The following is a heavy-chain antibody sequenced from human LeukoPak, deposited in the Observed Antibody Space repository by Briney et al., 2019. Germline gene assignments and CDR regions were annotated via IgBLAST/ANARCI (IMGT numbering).Heavy chain of an antibody. CDR3: ARGVDNSYGYVF. V-gene: IGHV3-74*01. D-gene: IGHD5-18*01. J-gene: IGHJ4*02. CDR2: INSDGSSS. CDR1: GFTFSNSW. Sequence: PGGSLRLPCAASGFTFSNSWMHWVRQAPGKGLVWVSRINSDGSSSNYAEAVKGRFTISRDNAKNTLYLQMNSLRAEDTAVYFCARGVDNSYGYVFWGQGTLVTVSS.